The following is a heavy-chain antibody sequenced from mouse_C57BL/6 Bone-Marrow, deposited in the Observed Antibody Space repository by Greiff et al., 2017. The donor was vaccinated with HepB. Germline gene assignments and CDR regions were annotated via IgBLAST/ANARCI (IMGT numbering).Heavy chain of an antibody. CDR3: ARQDYYYGSSRFAY. CDR2: ISGGGGNT. D-gene: IGHD1-1*01. V-gene: IGHV5-9*01. J-gene: IGHJ3*01. CDR1: GFTFSSYT. Sequence: EVKLMESGGGLVKPGGSLKLSCAASGFTFSSYTMSWVRRTPEKRLEWVATISGGGGNTYYPDSVKGRFTISRDNAKNTLYLQMSSLRSEDTALYYCARQDYYYGSSRFAYWGQGTLVTVSA.